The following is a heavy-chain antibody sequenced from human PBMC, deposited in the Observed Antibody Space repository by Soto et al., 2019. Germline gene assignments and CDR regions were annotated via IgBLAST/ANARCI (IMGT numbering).Heavy chain of an antibody. D-gene: IGHD3-10*01. CDR3: ARERGVLLWFGELQYFDY. J-gene: IGHJ4*02. CDR2: INHSGST. CDR1: GGSFSGYY. Sequence: QVQLQQWGAGLLKPSETLSLTCAVYGGSFSGYYWSWIRQPPGKGLEWIGEINHSGSTNYNPSLKSRVTISVDTPKNQFSLKLSSVTAADTAVYYCARERGVLLWFGELQYFDYWGQGTLVTVSS. V-gene: IGHV4-34*01.